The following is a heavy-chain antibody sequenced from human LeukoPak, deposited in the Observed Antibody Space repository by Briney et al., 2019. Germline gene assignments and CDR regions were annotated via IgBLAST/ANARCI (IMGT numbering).Heavy chain of an antibody. J-gene: IGHJ4*02. CDR1: GFTVSSNY. CDR2: IYSGGST. D-gene: IGHD5-18*01. Sequence: GGSLRLSCAASGFTVSSNYMSWVRQAPGKGLEWVSVIYSGGSTYYADSVKGRFTISRDNSKNTLYLQMNSLRAEDTAVCYCASTAMGDYFDYWGRGTLVTVSS. V-gene: IGHV3-66*01. CDR3: ASTAMGDYFDY.